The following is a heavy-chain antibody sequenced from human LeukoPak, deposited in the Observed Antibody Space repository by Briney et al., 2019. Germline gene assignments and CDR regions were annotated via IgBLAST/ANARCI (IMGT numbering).Heavy chain of an antibody. D-gene: IGHD3-22*01. CDR2: ICSSGST. CDR3: ARDRGLYYYDSSGYYFDY. V-gene: IGHV4-4*07. CDR1: GGYISTHH. Sequence: PSETLSLTCSVSGGYISTHHWTWIRQPAGKGLEWIGRICSSGSTTYNPSLKSRVTISVDTSKNQFSLKLSTVTAADTAVYYCARDRGLYYYDSSGYYFDYWGQGALVTVSS. J-gene: IGHJ4*02.